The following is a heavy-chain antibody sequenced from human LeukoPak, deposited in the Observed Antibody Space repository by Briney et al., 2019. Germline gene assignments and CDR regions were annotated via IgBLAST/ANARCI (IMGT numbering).Heavy chain of an antibody. V-gene: IGHV3-30*04. CDR2: ISYDGSNK. Sequence: GGSLRLSCAASGFTFSSYAMHWVRQAPGKGLEWVAVISYDGSNKYYADSVKGRFTISRDNSKNTLYLQMNSLRAEDTAVYYCARGPGDRGLDYWGQETLVTVSS. CDR3: ARGPGDRGLDY. CDR1: GFTFSSYA. J-gene: IGHJ4*02. D-gene: IGHD3-10*01.